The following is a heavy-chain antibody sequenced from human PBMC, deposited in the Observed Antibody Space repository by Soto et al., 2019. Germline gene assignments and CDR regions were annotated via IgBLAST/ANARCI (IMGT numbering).Heavy chain of an antibody. CDR2: CNAGNGNT. CDR1: GYTFTSYA. CDR3: ARSIVVVTALDY. J-gene: IGHJ4*02. D-gene: IGHD2-21*02. V-gene: IGHV1-3*05. Sequence: QVQLVQSGAEEKKPGASVQVSCKASGYTFTSYAMHWVRRAPGQRLGWMGWCNAGNGNTKYSQKFQGRVTITRDTSASTAYMGLSSLRYEDTAVYYCARSIVVVTALDYWGQGTLVTVSS.